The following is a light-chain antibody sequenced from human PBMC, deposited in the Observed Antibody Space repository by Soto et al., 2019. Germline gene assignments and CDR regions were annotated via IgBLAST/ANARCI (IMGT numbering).Light chain of an antibody. CDR3: QQYKDYVYT. Sequence: DIPMTQSPSTLSASVGDRVIITCRASQTVERWMAWYQQKPGKAPKLLISDVSTLERGVPSRFSGSGSAIEFTLSISGLQPYDFATYYCQQYKDYVYTFGRGTKVESK. CDR2: DVS. J-gene: IGKJ2*01. V-gene: IGKV1-5*01. CDR1: QTVERW.